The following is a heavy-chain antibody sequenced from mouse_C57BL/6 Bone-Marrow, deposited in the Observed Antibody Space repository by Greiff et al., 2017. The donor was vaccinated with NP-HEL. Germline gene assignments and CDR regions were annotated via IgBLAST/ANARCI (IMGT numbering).Heavy chain of an antibody. J-gene: IGHJ2*01. CDR2: IHPSDSET. D-gene: IGHD1-1*01. V-gene: IGHV1-61*01. CDR1: GYSFTHFW. CDR3: ARTLYGTRNYFDY. Sequence: VQLQQSGAELVRPGASVRLSCKASGYSFTHFWVNWVKQRPGQGLEWLAMIHPSDSETRLNQKFKDKATLTVDKSSNTAYMQLASPTSEDSAVYYCARTLYGTRNYFDYWGQGTTLTVSS.